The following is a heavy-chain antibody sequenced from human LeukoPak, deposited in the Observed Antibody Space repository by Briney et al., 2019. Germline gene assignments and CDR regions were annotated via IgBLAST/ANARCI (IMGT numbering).Heavy chain of an antibody. V-gene: IGHV1-3*03. Sequence: ASVKVSCKASGYTFTSYAMHWVRQAPGQRLEWMGWINAGNGNTKYSQEFQGRVTITRDTSASTAYMELSSLRSEDMAVYYCAREGVPENWFGPWGQGTLVTVSS. CDR2: INAGNGNT. J-gene: IGHJ5*02. CDR1: GYTFTSYA. D-gene: IGHD2-2*01. CDR3: AREGVPENWFGP.